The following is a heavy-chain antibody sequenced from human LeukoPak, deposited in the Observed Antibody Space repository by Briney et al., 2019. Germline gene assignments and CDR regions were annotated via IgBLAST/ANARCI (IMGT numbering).Heavy chain of an antibody. CDR1: GGSFSGYY. Sequence: NPSETLSLTCAVYGGSFSGYYWSWIRQPPGEGLEWIGEINHSGSTNYNPSLKSRVTISVDTSKNQFSLKLSSVTAADTAVYYCARGRGESTNWFDPWGQGTLVTVSS. CDR3: ARGRGESTNWFDP. J-gene: IGHJ5*02. D-gene: IGHD3-10*01. V-gene: IGHV4-34*01. CDR2: INHSGST.